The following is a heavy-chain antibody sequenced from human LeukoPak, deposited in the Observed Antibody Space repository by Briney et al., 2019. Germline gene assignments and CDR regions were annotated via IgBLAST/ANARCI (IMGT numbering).Heavy chain of an antibody. V-gene: IGHV3-33*01. J-gene: IGHJ4*02. CDR1: GFTFSTHG. CDR3: ARDTNSGSYFSDY. Sequence: GGSLRLSCAASGFTFSTHGFHWVRQAPGKGLEWVAVIWYDGSEKYYRDSVKGRFTISRDDSKNTLYLQMNSLRAEDTAVYYCARDTNSGSYFSDYWGQGTLVTVSS. D-gene: IGHD1-26*01. CDR2: IWYDGSEK.